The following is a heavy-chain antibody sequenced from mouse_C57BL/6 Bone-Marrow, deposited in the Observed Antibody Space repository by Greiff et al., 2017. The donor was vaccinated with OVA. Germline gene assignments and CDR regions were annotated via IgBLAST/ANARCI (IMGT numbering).Heavy chain of an antibody. CDR3: ASGDYDFDY. CDR1: GYTFTSYW. CDR2: IYPSDSET. Sequence: QVQLQQPGAELVRPGSSVKLSCKASGYTFTSYWMDWVKQRPGQGLEWIGNIYPSDSETHYNQKFKDKATLTVDKSSSTAYMQLSSLTSEDSAVYDCASGDYDFDYWGQGTTLTVSS. D-gene: IGHD2-4*01. J-gene: IGHJ2*01. V-gene: IGHV1-61*01.